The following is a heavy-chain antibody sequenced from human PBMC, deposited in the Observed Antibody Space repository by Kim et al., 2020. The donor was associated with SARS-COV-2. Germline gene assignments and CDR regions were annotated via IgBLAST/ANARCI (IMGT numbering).Heavy chain of an antibody. CDR2: ISYDGSNI. V-gene: IGHV3-30*18. CDR1: GFKFSNYD. CDR3: AKEKAVPFAGVDLFD. D-gene: IGHD2-2*01. J-gene: IGHJ4*01. Sequence: GGSLRLSCVTSGFKFSNYDLHWVRQAPGKGLEWVAFISYDGSNIFYADSVKGRFTISRDTSKNTLRLQMNSLRPEDTAVYYCAKEKAVPFAGVDLFD.